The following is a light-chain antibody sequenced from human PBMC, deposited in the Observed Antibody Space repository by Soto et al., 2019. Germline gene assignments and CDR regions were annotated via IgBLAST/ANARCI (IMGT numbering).Light chain of an antibody. CDR3: QQNGT. V-gene: IGKV3-11*01. J-gene: IGKJ1*01. CDR2: DSS. CDR1: QSARRF. Sequence: VLTQSPDTLSLFPGERATLSCRASQSARRFLAWYQKKSGQAPRLLIYDSSNRATGIPARFSGSGSETDFTLTIRNLEHEDSAVYYCQQNGTFGHGAKVDIK.